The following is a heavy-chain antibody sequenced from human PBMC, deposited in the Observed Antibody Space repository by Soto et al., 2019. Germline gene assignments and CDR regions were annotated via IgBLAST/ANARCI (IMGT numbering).Heavy chain of an antibody. CDR3: ARRASGWYADDAFDI. V-gene: IGHV1-18*04. CDR1: GYTCTSYG. J-gene: IGHJ3*02. D-gene: IGHD6-19*01. Sequence: ASVKVSCKASGYTCTSYGISWVRQAPGQGLEWMGWISAYNGNTNNAQKLQGRVTMTTDTSTSTAYMELRSLRSDHTAVYYCARRASGWYADDAFDIWGQGTMVTVSS. CDR2: ISAYNGNT.